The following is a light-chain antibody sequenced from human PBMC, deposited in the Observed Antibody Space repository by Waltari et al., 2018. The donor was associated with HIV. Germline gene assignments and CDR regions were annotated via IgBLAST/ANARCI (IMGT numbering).Light chain of an antibody. J-gene: IGLJ2*01. CDR1: SSNIGSNP. CDR3: AAWDDSLDGL. Sequence: QSVLTHPPPASGTPGQRVTLSCSASSSNIGSNPVSWSHTLPGTGPKLLITDNNQRPSGVPDRFSGSKSGTSASLAISGLQSEDEGDYYCAAWDDSLDGLFGGGTKLTV. CDR2: DNN. V-gene: IGLV1-44*01.